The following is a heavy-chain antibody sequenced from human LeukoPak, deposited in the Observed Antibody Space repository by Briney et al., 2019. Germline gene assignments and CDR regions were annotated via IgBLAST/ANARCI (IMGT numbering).Heavy chain of an antibody. CDR2: ISAYNGNT. V-gene: IGHV1-18*01. Sequence: GASVKVSCKASGYTFTSYGISWVRQAPGQGLEWMGWISAYNGNTNYAQKVQGRVTMSTDTSTSTAYMELRSLRSDDTAVYYCARTSGSYGEYYFDYWGQGTLVTVSS. CDR3: ARTSGSYGEYYFDY. D-gene: IGHD1-26*01. CDR1: GYTFTSYG. J-gene: IGHJ4*02.